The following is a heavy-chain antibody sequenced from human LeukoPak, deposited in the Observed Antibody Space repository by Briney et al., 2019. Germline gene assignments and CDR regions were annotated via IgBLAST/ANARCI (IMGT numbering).Heavy chain of an antibody. CDR3: GKEGGA. CDR1: GFRFSDFT. V-gene: IGHV3-23*01. Sequence: GGSRRLSCAASGFRFSDFTMTWVRQAPGKGPEWVSAIGGRGGSTYYADSLGGRFTISRDNSKDMLYLQMNSLKVEDTATYYCGKEGGAWGQGTKVTVSS. D-gene: IGHD3-16*01. J-gene: IGHJ5*02. CDR2: IGGRGGST.